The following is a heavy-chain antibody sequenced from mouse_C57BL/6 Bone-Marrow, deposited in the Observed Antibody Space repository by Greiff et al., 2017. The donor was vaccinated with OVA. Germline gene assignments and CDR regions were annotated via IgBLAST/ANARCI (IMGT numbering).Heavy chain of an antibody. CDR2: IYPENGDT. V-gene: IGHV14-4*01. CDR1: GFNIKDYY. D-gene: IGHD1-1*01. CDR3: TTYDGSFDYFDY. J-gene: IGHJ2*01. Sequence: EVQLLQSGAELVRPGASVKLSCTASGFNIKDYYMHWVKQRPEQGLEWIGWIYPENGDTEYASKFQGKATLTADTSSNTAYLQLSSLTSEDTAVYCGTTYDGSFDYFDYWGRGTTLTVSS.